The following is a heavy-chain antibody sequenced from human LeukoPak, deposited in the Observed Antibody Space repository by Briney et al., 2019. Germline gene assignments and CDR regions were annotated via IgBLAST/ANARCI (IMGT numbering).Heavy chain of an antibody. Sequence: PGGSLRLSCAASGFTVSSNYMSWVRQAPGKGLEWVSVIYSGGSTYYADSVKGRFTISRDNSKNTLYLQMNGLRAEDTAVYYCARDRGLGNYYYYGMDVWGQGTTVTVSS. CDR1: GFTVSSNY. J-gene: IGHJ6*02. CDR2: IYSGGST. V-gene: IGHV3-66*01. CDR3: ARDRGLGNYYYYGMDV. D-gene: IGHD3-10*01.